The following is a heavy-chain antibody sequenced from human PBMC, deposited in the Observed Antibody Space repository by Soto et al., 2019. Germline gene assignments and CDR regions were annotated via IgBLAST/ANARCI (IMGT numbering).Heavy chain of an antibody. CDR2: TPSDGTDN. V-gene: IGHV3-30*04. J-gene: IGHJ3*02. Sequence: QVQLVESGGGVILPGGSLRLSCAASGFTFSSYAMHWVRQAPGTGPEWVAATPSDGTDNVYADSVSGRFTISRDNSKNTLYLQMNSLRSEDAAVYYCARTYECAKSDCYRAFDIWGQGTMVTVSS. CDR3: ARTYECAKSDCYRAFDI. CDR1: GFTFSSYA. D-gene: IGHD2-21*02.